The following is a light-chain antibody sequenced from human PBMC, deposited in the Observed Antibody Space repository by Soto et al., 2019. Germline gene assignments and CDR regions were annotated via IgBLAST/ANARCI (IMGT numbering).Light chain of an antibody. CDR2: LNSDGSH. Sequence: QLLLTQSPSASAALGASVKLTCTLSSGHSSYAIAWHQQQPEKGPRYLMKLNSDGSHSKGDGIPDRFSGSSSGAERYLTISSLQSEDEADYYCQTWGTGILVFGGGTKLTV. J-gene: IGLJ2*01. V-gene: IGLV4-69*01. CDR1: SGHSSYA. CDR3: QTWGTGILV.